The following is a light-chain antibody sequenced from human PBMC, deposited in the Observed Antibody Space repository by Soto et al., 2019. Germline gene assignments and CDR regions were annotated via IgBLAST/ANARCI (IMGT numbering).Light chain of an antibody. CDR2: EVS. CDR1: ISDVGGYNY. CDR3: SSYAGSNNYV. J-gene: IGLJ1*01. V-gene: IGLV2-8*01. Sequence: QPVLTQPPSAPGPPGQSVTISCPGTISDVGGYNYVSWYQQNPGKAPKLMIYEVSKRPSGVPDRFSGSKSDNTASLTVSGLQAEDEADYYCSSYAGSNNYVFGTGTKVTVL.